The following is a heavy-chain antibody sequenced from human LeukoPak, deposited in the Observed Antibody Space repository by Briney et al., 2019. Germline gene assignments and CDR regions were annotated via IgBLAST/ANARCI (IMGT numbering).Heavy chain of an antibody. J-gene: IGHJ3*02. V-gene: IGHV3-30*18. Sequence: GRSLRLSCAASGFTFGSYGMHWVRQAPGKGLEWVAVISYDGSNKYYADSVKGRFTISRDNSKNTLYLQMNSLRAEDTAVYYCAKAKSGYSDAFDIWGQGTMVTVSS. D-gene: IGHD3-22*01. CDR1: GFTFGSYG. CDR2: ISYDGSNK. CDR3: AKAKSGYSDAFDI.